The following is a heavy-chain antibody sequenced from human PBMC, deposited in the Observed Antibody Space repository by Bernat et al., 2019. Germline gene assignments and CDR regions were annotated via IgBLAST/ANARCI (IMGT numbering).Heavy chain of an antibody. V-gene: IGHV4-31*02. CDR2: IYYSEST. CDR3: ARAPDTRDGDNFDD. J-gene: IGHJ4*02. D-gene: IGHD5-24*01. CDR1: SITSCGYY. Sequence: SITSCGYYWNWIRQHPGQVMEWIGFIYYSESTSYNPSLRSRITISVDTSKKQFSLKLTSVTAADTAVYDCARAPDTRDGDNFDDGGQG.